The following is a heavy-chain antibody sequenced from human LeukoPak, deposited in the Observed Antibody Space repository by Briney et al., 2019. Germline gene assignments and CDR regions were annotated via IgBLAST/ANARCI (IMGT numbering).Heavy chain of an antibody. D-gene: IGHD3-10*01. Sequence: SVKVSCKASGGTFSSYAISWVRQAPGQGLEWMRRIIPILGIANYAQKFQGRVTITADKSTSTAYMELSSLRSEDTAVYYCATYGSGSYYSFDYWGQGTLVTVSS. CDR2: IIPILGIA. V-gene: IGHV1-69*04. CDR3: ATYGSGSYYSFDY. CDR1: GGTFSSYA. J-gene: IGHJ4*02.